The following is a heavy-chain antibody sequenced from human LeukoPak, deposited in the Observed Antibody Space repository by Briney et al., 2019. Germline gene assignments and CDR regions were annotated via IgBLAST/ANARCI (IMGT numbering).Heavy chain of an antibody. V-gene: IGHV3-7*01. D-gene: IGHD1-26*01. J-gene: IGHJ4*02. Sequence: GSLRLSCAASGFTFSSYWMSWVRQAPGKGLEWVANIKQDGSEENFVDSVKGRFTISRDNAKKSLYLQMNSLRAEDTAVYYCARGSSAGASLRHDYWGQGTLVTVS. CDR2: IKQDGSEE. CDR3: ARGSSAGASLRHDY. CDR1: GFTFSSYW.